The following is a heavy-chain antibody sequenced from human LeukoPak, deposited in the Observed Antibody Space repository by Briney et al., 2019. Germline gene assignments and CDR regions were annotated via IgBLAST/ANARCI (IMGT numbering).Heavy chain of an antibody. J-gene: IGHJ3*02. CDR1: GYTFTSYD. D-gene: IGHD3-3*01. Sequence: GASVKVSCKASGYTFTSYDINWVRQATGQGLEWMGWMNPNSGNTGYAQKFQGRVTMTRNTSISTAYMELSSLRSEDTAVYYCARVRITIFGVDLPAFDIWGQGTMVTVSS. CDR3: ARVRITIFGVDLPAFDI. V-gene: IGHV1-8*01. CDR2: MNPNSGNT.